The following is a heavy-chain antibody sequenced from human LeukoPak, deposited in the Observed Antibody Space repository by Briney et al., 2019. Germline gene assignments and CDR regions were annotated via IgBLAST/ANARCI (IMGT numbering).Heavy chain of an antibody. J-gene: IGHJ4*02. CDR1: GFTIGAYA. D-gene: IGHD2-2*01. V-gene: IGHV3-64D*06. Sequence: GGSLRLSCSVSGFTIGAYAMHWVRQAPGKGLQYVSSISSDGGTTYYADSVKGRFTISRDNSKNTLHLQMGSLRSEDTAVYYCVKDRYVDYWGQGTLVTVSS. CDR2: ISSDGGTT. CDR3: VKDRYVDY.